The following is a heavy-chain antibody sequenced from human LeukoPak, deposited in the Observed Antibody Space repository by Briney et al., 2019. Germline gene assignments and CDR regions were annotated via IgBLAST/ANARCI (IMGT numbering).Heavy chain of an antibody. CDR1: GFIFSSYA. Sequence: GGSLRLSCAASGFIFSSYAMSWVRQAPGRGLEWVSSITGSGERTYYADSVQGRFTISRDNSKNTLYLQMSSLRAEDAAVYYCARDSGSYLQPTDYWGQGTLVTVSS. CDR2: ITGSGERT. J-gene: IGHJ4*02. D-gene: IGHD1-26*01. CDR3: ARDSGSYLQPTDY. V-gene: IGHV3-23*01.